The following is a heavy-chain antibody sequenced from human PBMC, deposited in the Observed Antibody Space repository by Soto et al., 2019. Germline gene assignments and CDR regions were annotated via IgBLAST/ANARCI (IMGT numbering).Heavy chain of an antibody. D-gene: IGHD2-2*03. CDR2: INPNSGGT. V-gene: IGHV1-2*04. CDR1: GYTFTGYY. J-gene: IGHJ6*02. Sequence: ASVKVSCKASGYTFTGYYMHWVRQAPGQGLEWMGWINPNSGGTNYAQKFQGWVTMTRDTSISTAYMELSRLRSDDTAVYYCARDIAVGYCSSTSCPYGMDVWGRGTTVTVSS. CDR3: ARDIAVGYCSSTSCPYGMDV.